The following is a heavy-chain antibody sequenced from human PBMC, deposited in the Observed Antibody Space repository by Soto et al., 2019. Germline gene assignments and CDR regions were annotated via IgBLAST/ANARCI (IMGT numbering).Heavy chain of an antibody. V-gene: IGHV3-33*08. J-gene: IGHJ4*02. Sequence: QMNLVESGGGVVQPGRSLRLSCAASGFVFSDYGMHWVRQAPGKGLEWVALITNDGNNEYYRESVKGRFSISRGRSTNTVDLLMNSLRAEDTAVYYCARVARKNAYYIDYWGQGTRVTVSS. CDR1: GFVFSDYG. CDR2: ITNDGNNE. CDR3: ARVARKNAYYIDY.